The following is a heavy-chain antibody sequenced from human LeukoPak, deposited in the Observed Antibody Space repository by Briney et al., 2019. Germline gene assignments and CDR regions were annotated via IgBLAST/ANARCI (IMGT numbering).Heavy chain of an antibody. V-gene: IGHV3-48*03. D-gene: IGHD2-15*01. Sequence: GGSLRLSCAASGFTFSSYELNWVRHAPGKGLEWVSYISSSGSTTYYADSVKGRFTISRDNSKNTLYLQMHSLRAEDTALYYCAKSQLRYCSGGSCFDAFDIWGQGTMVTVSS. CDR2: ISSSGSTT. J-gene: IGHJ3*02. CDR3: AKSQLRYCSGGSCFDAFDI. CDR1: GFTFSSYE.